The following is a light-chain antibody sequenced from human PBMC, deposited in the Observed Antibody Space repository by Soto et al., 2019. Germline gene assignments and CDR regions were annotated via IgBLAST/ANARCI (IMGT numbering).Light chain of an antibody. CDR3: QQYNTLWT. V-gene: IGKV3-15*01. CDR1: QSVSSN. J-gene: IGKJ1*01. Sequence: EIVMTQSPATLSVSPGERATLSCRASQSVSSNLAWYQQKPGQAPRLLIYGASTRDTGIPARFSGSGSGTEFTLTISSLQSEDFAVYYCQQYNTLWTFGQGTKVEIK. CDR2: GAS.